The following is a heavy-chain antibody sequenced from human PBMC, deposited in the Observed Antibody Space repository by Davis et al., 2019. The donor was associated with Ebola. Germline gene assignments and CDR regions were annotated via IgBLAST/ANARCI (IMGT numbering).Heavy chain of an antibody. D-gene: IGHD3-10*01. V-gene: IGHV3-11*01. J-gene: IGHJ4*02. CDR3: AKKEKVGSGSPYDIDY. CDR2: ISSSGSTI. CDR1: GFTFSDYY. Sequence: GGSLRLSCAASGFTFSDYYMSWIRQAPGKGLEWVSYISSSGSTIYYADSVKGRFTISRDSSKTILYLQMNNLRAEDTAVYYCAKKEKVGSGSPYDIDYWGQGTLVAVSS.